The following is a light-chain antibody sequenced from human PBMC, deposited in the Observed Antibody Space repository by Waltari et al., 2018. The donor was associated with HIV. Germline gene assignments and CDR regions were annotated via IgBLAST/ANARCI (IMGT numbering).Light chain of an antibody. J-gene: IGLJ3*02. CDR2: LNSAGSH. V-gene: IGLV4-69*01. Sequence: QLVLTQSPSASASLGAAVKLTCTLRSGHSSYAIAWHQQQPEKGPRYLMKLNSAGSHSHGGGIPGRFAGSSCGAERYLTISSLQAEDEADYYWQSWGTGSHGVFGGGTKLTVL. CDR1: SGHSSYA. CDR3: QSWGTGSHGV.